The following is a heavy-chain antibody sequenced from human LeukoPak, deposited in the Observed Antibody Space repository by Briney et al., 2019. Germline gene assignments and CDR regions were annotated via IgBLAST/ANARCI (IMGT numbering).Heavy chain of an antibody. CDR1: GYTFTSYG. J-gene: IGHJ5*02. D-gene: IGHD1-26*01. CDR3: AREYSGSYYVWFDP. V-gene: IGHV1-18*01. CDR2: ISAYNGNT. Sequence: ASVKVSCKASGYTFTSYGISWVRQAPGQGLEWMGWISAYNGNTNYAQKLQGRVTMTTDTSTSTAYMELWSLRSDDTAVYYCAREYSGSYYVWFDPWGQGTLVTVSS.